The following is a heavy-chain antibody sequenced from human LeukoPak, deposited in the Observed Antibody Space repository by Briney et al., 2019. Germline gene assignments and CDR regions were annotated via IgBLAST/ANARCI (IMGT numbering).Heavy chain of an antibody. CDR3: ARDRNEDSGSHDL. CDR1: EFSVGSNY. J-gene: IGHJ2*01. V-gene: IGHV3-66*01. Sequence: PGGSLRLSCAASEFSVGSNYMTWVRQAPGKGLEWVSLIYSGGSTYYADSVKGRFTISRDNSKNTLYLQMNSLRAEDTAVYYCARDRNEDSGSHDLWGRGTLVTVSS. D-gene: IGHD1-26*01. CDR2: IYSGGST.